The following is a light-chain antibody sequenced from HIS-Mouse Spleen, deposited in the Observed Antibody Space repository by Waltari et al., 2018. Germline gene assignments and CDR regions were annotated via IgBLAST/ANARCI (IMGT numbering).Light chain of an antibody. Sequence: DIVMTQSHLSLPVTPGAPASISCRSSQSLLHSNGYNYLDWYLQKPGQSPQLLIYLGSNRASGVPDRFSGSGSGTDFTLKISRVEAEDVGVYYCMQALQTPPTFGQGTKLEIK. CDR1: QSLLHSNGYNY. CDR2: LGS. V-gene: IGKV2-28*01. CDR3: MQALQTPPT. J-gene: IGKJ2*01.